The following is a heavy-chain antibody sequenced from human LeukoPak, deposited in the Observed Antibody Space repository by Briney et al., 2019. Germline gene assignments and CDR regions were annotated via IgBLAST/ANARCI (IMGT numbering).Heavy chain of an antibody. Sequence: SETLSLTCAVYGGSFSGYYWSWIRQPPGKGLEWIGEINHSGSTNYNPSLKSRGIISIETSKNQFSLKLSSVTAADTAVYYCARGGDWLFDYWGQGILVTVSS. J-gene: IGHJ4*02. CDR2: INHSGST. V-gene: IGHV4-34*09. D-gene: IGHD2-21*02. CDR3: ARGGDWLFDY. CDR1: GGSFSGYY.